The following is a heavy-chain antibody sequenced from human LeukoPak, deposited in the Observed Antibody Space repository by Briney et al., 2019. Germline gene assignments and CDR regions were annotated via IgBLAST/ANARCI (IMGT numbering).Heavy chain of an antibody. CDR3: AIEFATVVVSAVISAFDI. CDR2: ISPNSGGT. CDR1: GYTFTDYY. V-gene: IGHV1-2*02. D-gene: IGHD2-2*02. J-gene: IGHJ3*02. Sequence: ASVKVSCKASGYTFTDYYMHWVRQAPGQGLEWMGWISPNSGGTNYAQKFQGRVTMTRYTSIRTAYMELSRLRSDDTAVYYCAIEFATVVVSAVISAFDIWGQGTMVTVSS.